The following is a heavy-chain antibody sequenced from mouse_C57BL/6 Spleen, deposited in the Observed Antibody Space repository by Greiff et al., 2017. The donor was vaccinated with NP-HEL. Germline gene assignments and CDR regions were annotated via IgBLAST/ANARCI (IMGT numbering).Heavy chain of an antibody. CDR2: IDPENGDT. CDR1: GFNIKDDY. J-gene: IGHJ3*01. CDR3: TTDDRGGWFAY. D-gene: IGHD2-3*01. V-gene: IGHV14-4*01. Sequence: VQLQQSGAELVRPGASVKLSCTASGFNIKDDYMHWVKQRPEQGLEWIGWIDPENGDTEYASKFQGKATITADTSSNTAYLQLSSLTSEDTAVYYCTTDDRGGWFAYWGQGTLVTVSA.